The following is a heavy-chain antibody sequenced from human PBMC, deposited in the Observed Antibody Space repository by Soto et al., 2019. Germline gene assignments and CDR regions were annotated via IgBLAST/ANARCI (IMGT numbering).Heavy chain of an antibody. Sequence: VGSLRLSCAASGFTFRDYWMSWVRQAPGKGLEWVATIKQDGSEKYYVDSVEGRFTISRDNAKNSLYLQMNSLRAEDSALYYCASNRVLLMVYGIPDDYGMAFWGQGTTVTV. J-gene: IGHJ6*02. CDR2: IKQDGSEK. CDR1: GFTFRDYW. CDR3: ASNRVLLMVYGIPDDYGMAF. V-gene: IGHV3-7*01. D-gene: IGHD2-8*01.